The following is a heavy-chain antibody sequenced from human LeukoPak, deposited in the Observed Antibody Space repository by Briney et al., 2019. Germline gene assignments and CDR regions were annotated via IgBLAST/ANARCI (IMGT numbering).Heavy chain of an antibody. CDR2: ISSSSSYI. CDR1: GFTFSSYS. D-gene: IGHD6-19*01. Sequence: GGSLRLSCAASGFTFSSYSMNWVRQAPGKGLEWVSSISSSSSYIYYADSVKGRFTISRDNAKNSLYLQMNSLRAEDTAVYYCARGAGEQGLVKLESYFDYWGQETLVTVSS. V-gene: IGHV3-21*01. CDR3: ARGAGEQGLVKLESYFDY. J-gene: IGHJ4*02.